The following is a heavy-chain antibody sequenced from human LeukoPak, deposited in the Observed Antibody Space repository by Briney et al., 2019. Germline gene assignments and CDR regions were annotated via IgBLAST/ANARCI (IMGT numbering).Heavy chain of an antibody. V-gene: IGHV4-59*01. D-gene: IGHD3-16*01. CDR3: ARGHTESAFDYGNWFHP. Sequence: PSETLSLTCTVSGGSMSSYYWNWIRQPPEKGLEWIGYVYYSGTTKYSPSLKSRVTISVDTSKNQFSLKLNSPTAADTAVYYCARGHTESAFDYGNWFHPWGQGTLVTVSS. CDR1: GGSMSSYY. CDR2: VYYSGTT. J-gene: IGHJ5*02.